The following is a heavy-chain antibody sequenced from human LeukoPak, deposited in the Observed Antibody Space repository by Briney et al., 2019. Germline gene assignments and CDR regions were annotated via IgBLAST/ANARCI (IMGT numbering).Heavy chain of an antibody. CDR2: IISSGSKI. D-gene: IGHD5-24*01. CDR3: AGGRDGYNH. Sequence: GRSLRLSCAASGFTFSDYYMSWIRQAPGKGLEWVSSIISSGSKIYYADSVQGRFTISRDNAKNSLYLQMNSLRAEDTAVYYCAGGRDGYNHWGQGTLVTVSS. V-gene: IGHV3-11*01. J-gene: IGHJ4*02. CDR1: GFTFSDYY.